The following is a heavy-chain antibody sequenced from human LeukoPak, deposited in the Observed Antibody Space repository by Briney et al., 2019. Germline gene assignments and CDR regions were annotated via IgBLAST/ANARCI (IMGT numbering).Heavy chain of an antibody. CDR3: ARGCAAMVLDY. D-gene: IGHD5-18*01. CDR1: GFTFSSYG. Sequence: PGGSLRLSCAASGFTFSSYGMHWVRQAPGKGLEWVAVIWYDGSNKYCADSVKGRFTISRDNSKNTLYLQMNSLRAEDTAVYYCARGCAAMVLDYWGQGTLVTVSS. CDR2: IWYDGSNK. J-gene: IGHJ4*02. V-gene: IGHV3-33*01.